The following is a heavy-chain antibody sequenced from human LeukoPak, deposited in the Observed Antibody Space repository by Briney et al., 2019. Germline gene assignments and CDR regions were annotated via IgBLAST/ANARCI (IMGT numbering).Heavy chain of an antibody. J-gene: IGHJ4*02. D-gene: IGHD4-17*01. CDR1: GFTFSNAW. V-gene: IGHV3-15*01. CDR3: ARDRVTTLYYFDY. Sequence: GGSLRLSCAASGFTFSNAWMSWVRQAPGKGLEWVGRIKSKTDGGTTDYAAPVKGRFTISRDDSKNTLYLQMNSLRAEDTAVYYCARDRVTTLYYFDYWGQGTLVTVSS. CDR2: IKSKTDGGTT.